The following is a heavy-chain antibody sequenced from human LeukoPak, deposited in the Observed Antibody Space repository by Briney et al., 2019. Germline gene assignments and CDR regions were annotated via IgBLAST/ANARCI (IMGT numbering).Heavy chain of an antibody. V-gene: IGHV4-61*02. CDR1: GGSISSGSYY. Sequence: SETLSLTCTVSGGSISSGSYYWSWIRQPAGKGLEWIGRIYTSGSTNYSPSLKSRVTISVDTSKNQFSLKLSSVTAADTAVYYCARDVGATPGYFDYWGQGTLVTVSS. J-gene: IGHJ4*02. CDR3: ARDVGATPGYFDY. CDR2: IYTSGST. D-gene: IGHD1-26*01.